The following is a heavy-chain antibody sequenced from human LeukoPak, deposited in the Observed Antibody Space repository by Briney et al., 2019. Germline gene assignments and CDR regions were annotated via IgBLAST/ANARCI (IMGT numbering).Heavy chain of an antibody. V-gene: IGHV1-18*01. D-gene: IGHD3-10*01. Sequence: GASVNVSCKASGYTFTNYGISWVRQAPGQGLEWMGWISAYNGNTNYAQKLQGRVTMTTDTSTSTAYMELRSLRSDDTAVYYCARDMITMVRGVIVFDYWGQGTLVTVSS. CDR2: ISAYNGNT. J-gene: IGHJ4*02. CDR3: ARDMITMVRGVIVFDY. CDR1: GYTFTNYG.